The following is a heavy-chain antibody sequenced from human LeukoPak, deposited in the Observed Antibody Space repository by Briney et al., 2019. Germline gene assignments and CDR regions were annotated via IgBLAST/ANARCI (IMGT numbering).Heavy chain of an antibody. CDR3: ARDSSSWYPMISHYYYGMDV. J-gene: IGHJ6*02. Sequence: GRSLRLSCAASGFTFSDYYMSWIRQAPGKGLEWVSYICSSGSTIYYADSVKGRFTISRDNAKNSLYLQMNSLRAEDTAVYYCARDSSSWYPMISHYYYGMDVWGQGTTVTVSS. CDR1: GFTFSDYY. D-gene: IGHD6-13*01. V-gene: IGHV3-11*01. CDR2: ICSSGSTI.